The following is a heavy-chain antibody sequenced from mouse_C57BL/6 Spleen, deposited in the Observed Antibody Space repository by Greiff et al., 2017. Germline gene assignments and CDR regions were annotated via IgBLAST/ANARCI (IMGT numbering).Heavy chain of an antibody. CDR3: ARGGIYYGYDGLTWFAY. D-gene: IGHD2-2*01. CDR2: INYDGSST. CDR1: GFTFSDYY. V-gene: IGHV5-16*01. Sequence: EVMLVESEGGLVQPGSSMKLSCTASGFTFSDYYMAWVRQVPEKGLEWVANINYDGSSTYYLDSLKSRFIISRDNAKNILYLQMSRLKSEDTATYYCARGGIYYGYDGLTWFAYWGQGTLVTVSA. J-gene: IGHJ3*01.